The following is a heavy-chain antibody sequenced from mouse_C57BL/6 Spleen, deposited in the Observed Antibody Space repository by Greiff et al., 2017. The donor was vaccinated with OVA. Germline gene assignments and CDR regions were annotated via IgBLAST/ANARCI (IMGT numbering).Heavy chain of an antibody. CDR2: IDPSDSET. Sequence: VQLQQPGAELVRPGSSVKLSCKASGYTFTSYWMHWVKQRPIQGLEWIGNIDPSDSETHYNQKFKDKATLTVDKSSSTAYMQLSSLTSEDSAVYYCARKDYDYDGGYFDYWGQGTTLTVSS. D-gene: IGHD2-4*01. J-gene: IGHJ2*01. CDR3: ARKDYDYDGGYFDY. V-gene: IGHV1-52*01. CDR1: GYTFTSYW.